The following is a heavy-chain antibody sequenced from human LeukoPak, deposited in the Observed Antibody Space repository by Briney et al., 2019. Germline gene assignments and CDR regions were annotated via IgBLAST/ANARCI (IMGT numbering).Heavy chain of an antibody. CDR2: IKQDGSEK. CDR1: GFTFSSYW. J-gene: IGHJ3*02. CDR3: ARVGAWGPDAFDI. Sequence: GGPLRLSCAASGFTFSSYWMSWVRQAPGKGLEWVANIKQDGSEKYYVDSVKGRFTISRDNAKKSLYLQMNSLRAEDTAVYYCARVGAWGPDAFDIWGQGTMVTVSS. V-gene: IGHV3-7*03. D-gene: IGHD3-16*01.